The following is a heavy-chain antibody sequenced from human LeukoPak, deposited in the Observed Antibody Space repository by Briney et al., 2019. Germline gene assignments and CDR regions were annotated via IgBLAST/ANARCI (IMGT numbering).Heavy chain of an antibody. CDR2: IRYDGSNK. D-gene: IGHD1-1*01. CDR3: AKIGYNGNDVGFYGMDV. V-gene: IGHV3-30*02. Sequence: PWGSLSLSCAASGFTFSSHGMHWVRQAPGRGLEWVAFIRYDGSNKYQADSVKGRFTISRDNSKNTLYLQMNSLRTEDTAVYFCAKIGYNGNDVGFYGMDVWGRGTTVTVSS. CDR1: GFTFSSHG. J-gene: IGHJ6*02.